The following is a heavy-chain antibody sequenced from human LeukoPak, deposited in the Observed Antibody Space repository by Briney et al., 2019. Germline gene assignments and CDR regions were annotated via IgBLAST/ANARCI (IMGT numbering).Heavy chain of an antibody. CDR3: ASQYDYVWGSYRLTSDY. CDR1: GFTFSSYW. Sequence: GGSLRLSCAASGFTFSSYWMSWVRQAPGKGLEWVANIKQDGSEKYYVDSVKGRFTISRDNAKNSLYLQMNSLRAEDTAVYYCASQYDYVWGSYRLTSDYWGQGTLVTVSS. D-gene: IGHD3-16*02. V-gene: IGHV3-7*01. CDR2: IKQDGSEK. J-gene: IGHJ4*02.